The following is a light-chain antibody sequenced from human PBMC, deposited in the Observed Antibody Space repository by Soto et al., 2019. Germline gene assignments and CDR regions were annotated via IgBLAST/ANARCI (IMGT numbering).Light chain of an antibody. CDR3: QQYESNSLVT. CDR1: QNINRW. Sequence: EIQLTQSPSTLSVSVGDRVTITCRASQNINRWLAWYQKKPGKAPKLLINNASSLESGVPSRFSGSGSGREFTLTTSSLKPIDFASYYCQQYESNSLVTFGGGTKVESK. V-gene: IGKV1-5*03. J-gene: IGKJ4*01. CDR2: NAS.